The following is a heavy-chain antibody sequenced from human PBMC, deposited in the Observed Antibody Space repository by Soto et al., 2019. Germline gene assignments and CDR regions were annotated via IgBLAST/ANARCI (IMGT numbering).Heavy chain of an antibody. Sequence: EVQLVESGGGLVQPGGSLRLSCAASGFTFSRYWMNWVGQAPGKGLEWVANIKQDGTEKNYVDSVKGRFTISRDNARNSLYLQMDSLRAEDTAVYFCARGDTPMITGMDSFDIWGQGTMVTVSS. V-gene: IGHV3-7*01. CDR2: IKQDGTEK. CDR3: ARGDTPMITGMDSFDI. D-gene: IGHD5-18*01. J-gene: IGHJ3*02. CDR1: GFTFSRYW.